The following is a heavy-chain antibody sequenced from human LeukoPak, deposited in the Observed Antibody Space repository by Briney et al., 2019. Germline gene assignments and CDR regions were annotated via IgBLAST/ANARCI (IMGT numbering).Heavy chain of an antibody. CDR3: ATLLGLDLEWLLDY. CDR1: GYTFTGYY. D-gene: IGHD3-3*01. CDR2: INPNSGGT. Sequence: ASVKVYCTASGYTFTGYYMLWVRQDPGQGPEWMGRINPNSGGTNYAQKFQGRVTMTRDTSISTAYMELSRLRSDDTAVYYCATLLGLDLEWLLDYWGQGTLVTVSS. V-gene: IGHV1-2*06. J-gene: IGHJ4*02.